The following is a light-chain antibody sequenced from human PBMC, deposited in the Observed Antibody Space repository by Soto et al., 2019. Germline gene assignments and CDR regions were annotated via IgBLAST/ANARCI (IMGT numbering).Light chain of an antibody. V-gene: IGKV1-33*01. CDR3: QQYDNLYT. Sequence: DIQMTQSPSSLSASIGDRVTITCQASHDISNYLNWYQQKPGKAPKLLIYDASNLQTGVPSRFSGSGSGTXFTXXISSLQPEDIXXXXCQQYDNLYTFGPGTKVDIK. J-gene: IGKJ3*01. CDR1: HDISNY. CDR2: DAS.